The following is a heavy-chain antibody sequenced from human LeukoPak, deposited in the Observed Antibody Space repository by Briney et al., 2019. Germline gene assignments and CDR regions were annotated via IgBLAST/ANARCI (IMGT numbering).Heavy chain of an antibody. D-gene: IGHD3-10*01. CDR2: ISSSGSST. V-gene: IGHV3-23*01. Sequence: SGGSLRLSCAASGFTFTSYAMTWVRQAPGEGLEWVSGISSSGSSTYYADSVKGRFTISRDNSRNTLYLQFSGLRAEDTAVYYCASTMVRGSYNMDVWGQGTTVTVSS. J-gene: IGHJ6*02. CDR3: ASTMVRGSYNMDV. CDR1: GFTFTSYA.